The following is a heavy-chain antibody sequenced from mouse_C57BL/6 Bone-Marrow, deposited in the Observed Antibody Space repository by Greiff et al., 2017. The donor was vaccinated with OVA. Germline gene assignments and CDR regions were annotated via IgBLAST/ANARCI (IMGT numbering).Heavy chain of an antibody. D-gene: IGHD1-1*01. Sequence: QVQLQQPGAELVMPGASVKLSCKASGYTFTSYWMHWVKQRPGQGLEWIGEIDPSDSYTNYNQKFKGKSTLTVDKSSSTAYMQLSSLTSEDSAVDYCARGGYYGRDFDYWGQGTTLTVSS. J-gene: IGHJ2*01. CDR2: IDPSDSYT. V-gene: IGHV1-69*01. CDR1: GYTFTSYW. CDR3: ARGGYYGRDFDY.